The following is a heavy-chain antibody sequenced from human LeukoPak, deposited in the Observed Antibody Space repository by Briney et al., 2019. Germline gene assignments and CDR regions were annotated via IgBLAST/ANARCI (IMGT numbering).Heavy chain of an antibody. CDR1: GGSISSGDYY. D-gene: IGHD6-19*01. CDR2: IYYSGST. Sequence: SETLSLTCTVSGGSISSGDYYWSWIRQPRGKGLEWIGYIYYSGSTYYNPSLKSRVTISVDTSKNQFSLKLSSVTAADTAVYYCARDGAGSGWYPLDYWGQGTLVTVSS. CDR3: ARDGAGSGWYPLDY. J-gene: IGHJ4*02. V-gene: IGHV4-30-4*08.